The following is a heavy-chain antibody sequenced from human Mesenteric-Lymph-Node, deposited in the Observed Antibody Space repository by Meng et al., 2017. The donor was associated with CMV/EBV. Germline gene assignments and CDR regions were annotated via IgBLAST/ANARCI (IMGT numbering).Heavy chain of an antibody. V-gene: IGHV3-7*01. J-gene: IGHJ3*02. CDR3: ARGLSYCSSTSCYPDAFDI. D-gene: IGHD2-2*01. CDR1: GFTSSSYR. CDR2: IKQDGSEK. Sequence: GGSLRLSCAASGFTSSSYRMSWVPQAPGKGLEWSANIKQDGSEKYYVDSLKGRFTISRDNATSSLYLQMNSLKAEGTTVYYFARGLSYCSSTSCYPDAFDIWGQGTMVTVSS.